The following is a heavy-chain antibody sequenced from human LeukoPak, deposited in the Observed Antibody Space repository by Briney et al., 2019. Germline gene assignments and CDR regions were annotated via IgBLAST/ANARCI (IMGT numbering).Heavy chain of an antibody. CDR3: ARDTLGEGEDANYAVYYFDY. CDR1: GFTFSSYG. V-gene: IGHV3-7*01. D-gene: IGHD4/OR15-4a*01. J-gene: IGHJ4*02. Sequence: GGTLRLSCAASGFTFSSYGMSWVRQAPGKGLEWVANIKQDGNEKYYADSVKGRFTISRDNGKNSLDLQMNSLRADDTAVYYCARDTLGEGEDANYAVYYFDYWGQGTVVTVSS. CDR2: IKQDGNEK.